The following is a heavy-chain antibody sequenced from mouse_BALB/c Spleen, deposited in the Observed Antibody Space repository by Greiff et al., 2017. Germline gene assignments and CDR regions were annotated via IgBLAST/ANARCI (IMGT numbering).Heavy chain of an antibody. Sequence: EVMLVESGGGLVKPGGSLKLSCAASGFTFSSYAMSWVRQSPEKRLEWVAEISSGGSYTYYPDTVTGRFTISRDNAKNTLYLEMSSLRSEDTAMYYCARSYYDYEGGWFAYWGQGTLVTVSA. CDR2: ISSGGSYT. CDR1: GFTFSSYA. CDR3: ARSYYDYEGGWFAY. V-gene: IGHV5-9-4*01. J-gene: IGHJ3*01. D-gene: IGHD2-4*01.